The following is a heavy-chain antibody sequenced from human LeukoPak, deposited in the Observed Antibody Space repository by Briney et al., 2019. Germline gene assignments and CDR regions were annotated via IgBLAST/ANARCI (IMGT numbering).Heavy chain of an antibody. J-gene: IGHJ4*02. CDR2: IKQDGSEK. Sequence: GGSLRLSCAASGFTFSSYWMSWVRQAPGKGLEWVANIKQDGSEKYYVSSVKGRFTISRDNAKNSLNLQMNSLRAEDTAVYYCARDNPPSYYDFWSGYSPFDYWGQGTLVTVSS. CDR3: ARDNPPSYYDFWSGYSPFDY. D-gene: IGHD3-3*01. V-gene: IGHV3-7*01. CDR1: GFTFSSYW.